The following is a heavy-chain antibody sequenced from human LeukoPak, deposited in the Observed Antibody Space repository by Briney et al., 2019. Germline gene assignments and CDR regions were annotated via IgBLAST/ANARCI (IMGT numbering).Heavy chain of an antibody. V-gene: IGHV3-21*04. CDR1: GFTFSTYS. D-gene: IGHD4-23*01. CDR3: ARAYGGNSQYFQH. J-gene: IGHJ1*01. CDR2: ISSSSRYI. Sequence: GGSLRLSCSASGFTFSTYSMNWVRQAPGKGLEWVSSISSSSRYIYYADSVKGRFTISRDNSKNTLYLQMNSLRAEDTAVYYCARAYGGNSQYFQHWGQGTLVTVSS.